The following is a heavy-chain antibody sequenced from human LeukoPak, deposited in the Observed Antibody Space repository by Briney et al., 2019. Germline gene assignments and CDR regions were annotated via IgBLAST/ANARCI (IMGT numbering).Heavy chain of an antibody. CDR3: VSPRGFSYGYFDY. CDR2: IYYSKNT. V-gene: IGHV4-39*01. J-gene: IGHJ4*02. D-gene: IGHD5-18*01. CDR1: GGSISSSSAY. Sequence: TPSETLSLTCTVSGGSISSSSAYWGWIRQPPGKGLEWIGSIYYSKNTYYNPSLKSRVTISADTSKNQFSLTLGSVSATDTAVYYCVSPRGFSYGYFDYWGQGILVTVSS.